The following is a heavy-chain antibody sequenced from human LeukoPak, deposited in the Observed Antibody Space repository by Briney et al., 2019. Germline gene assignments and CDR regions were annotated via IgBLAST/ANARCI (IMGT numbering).Heavy chain of an antibody. V-gene: IGHV3-9*01. CDR1: GFTFDDYA. D-gene: IGHD1-14*01. CDR3: ARDQRSLTPLDY. Sequence: TGGSLRLSCAASGFTFDDYAMHWVRQAPGKGLEWVSGISWNSGSLGYADSVKGRFTISRDNAKNSLYLQMSSLRAEDTAVYYCARDQRSLTPLDYWGQGTLVTVSS. CDR2: ISWNSGSL. J-gene: IGHJ4*02.